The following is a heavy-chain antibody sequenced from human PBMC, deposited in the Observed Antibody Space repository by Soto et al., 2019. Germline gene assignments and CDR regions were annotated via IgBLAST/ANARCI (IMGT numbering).Heavy chain of an antibody. CDR3: AHILYPEGFDP. J-gene: IGHJ5*02. CDR2: IHYSGST. CDR1: GVSITSHY. D-gene: IGHD2-8*01. Sequence: SETLSLTCTVSGVSITSHYWTWIRQPPGKGLEWIGNIHYSGSTNYSPSLKGRVIISVDTSENQSSLKLSSVTTVDTATYYCAHILYPEGFDPWGQGTLVTVSS. V-gene: IGHV4-59*11.